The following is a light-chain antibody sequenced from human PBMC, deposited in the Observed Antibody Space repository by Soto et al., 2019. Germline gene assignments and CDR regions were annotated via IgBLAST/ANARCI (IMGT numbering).Light chain of an antibody. CDR1: SGHSSYT. V-gene: IGLV4-69*01. J-gene: IGLJ2*01. CDR3: QTWGTGIVV. Sequence: QPVLTQSPSASASLGASVKLTCTLSSGHSSYTIAWHQQQPEKGPRYLMKLNSDGSHSKGDGIHDRFSGSSSGAERYLTISSLQSEDEADYYCQTWGTGIVVFGGGTKLTVL. CDR2: LNSDGSH.